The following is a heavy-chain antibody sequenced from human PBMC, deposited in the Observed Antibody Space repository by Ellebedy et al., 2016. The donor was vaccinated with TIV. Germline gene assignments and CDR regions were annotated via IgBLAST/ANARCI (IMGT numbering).Heavy chain of an antibody. J-gene: IGHJ4*02. V-gene: IGHV4-34*01. CDR1: GGSFSNYY. CDR2: IHPSGSA. CDR3: ARGQDAYKLGNY. Sequence: MPSETLSLTCAVYGGSFSNYYSTCIRHSPGKGLEWIGEIHPSGSASYNPSLQSRVTISLDTSKSQFSLRMNSLTAADTAVYYCARGQDAYKLGNYWGQGTLVSVSS. D-gene: IGHD5-24*01.